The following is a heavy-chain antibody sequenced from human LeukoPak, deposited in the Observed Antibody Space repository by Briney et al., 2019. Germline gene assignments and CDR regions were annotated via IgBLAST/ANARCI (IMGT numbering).Heavy chain of an antibody. CDR1: GGSISSYY. Sequence: SETLSLTCTVSGGSISSYYWSWIRQPPGKGLEWIGYIYYSGSTNYNPSLTSRVTISADTSKNQFSLKLSSVTAADTAVYYCVGYYYDSSGYSDIWGQGTMVTVSS. J-gene: IGHJ3*02. D-gene: IGHD3-22*01. V-gene: IGHV4-59*01. CDR2: IYYSGST. CDR3: VGYYYDSSGYSDI.